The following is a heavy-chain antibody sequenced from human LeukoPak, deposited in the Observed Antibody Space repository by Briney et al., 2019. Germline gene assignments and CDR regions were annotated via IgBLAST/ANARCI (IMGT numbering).Heavy chain of an antibody. CDR3: ARRKQLLWFGEGFDY. CDR2: IYYSGST. CDR1: GGSISSSSYY. D-gene: IGHD3-10*01. Sequence: SETLSLTCTVSGGSISSSSYYWGWIRQPPGKGLEWIGSIYYSGSTYYNPSPKSRVTISVDTSKNQFSLKLSSVTAADTAVYYCARRKQLLWFGEGFDYWGQGTLVTVSS. V-gene: IGHV4-39*01. J-gene: IGHJ4*02.